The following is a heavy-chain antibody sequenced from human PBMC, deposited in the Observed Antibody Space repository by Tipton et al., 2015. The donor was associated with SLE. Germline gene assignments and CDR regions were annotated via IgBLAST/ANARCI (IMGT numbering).Heavy chain of an antibody. V-gene: IGHV4-34*01. CDR1: GFPFSSYE. CDR2: INHSGST. D-gene: IGHD6-6*01. CDR3: ARAPSGGSSIAARPNWFDP. Sequence: LRLSCADSGFPFSSYEMNWVRQPPGKGLEWIGEINHSGSTNYNPSLKSRVTISVDTSKNQFSLKLSSVTAADTAGYYGARAPSGGSSIAARPNWFDPWGQGALVTVSA. J-gene: IGHJ5*02.